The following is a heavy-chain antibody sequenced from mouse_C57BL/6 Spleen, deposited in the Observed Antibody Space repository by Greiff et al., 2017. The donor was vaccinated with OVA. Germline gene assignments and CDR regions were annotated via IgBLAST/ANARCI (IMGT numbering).Heavy chain of an antibody. CDR2: ISDGGSYT. V-gene: IGHV5-4*01. J-gene: IGHJ3*01. Sequence: EVQRVESGGGLVKPGGSLKLSCAASGFTFSSYAMSWVRQTPEKRLEWVAPISDGGSYTYYPDNVKGRFTISRDNAKNNLYLQMSHLKSEDTAMYYCARDKGSQAWFAYRGQGTLVTVSA. CDR1: GFTFSSYA. CDR3: ARDKGSQAWFAY.